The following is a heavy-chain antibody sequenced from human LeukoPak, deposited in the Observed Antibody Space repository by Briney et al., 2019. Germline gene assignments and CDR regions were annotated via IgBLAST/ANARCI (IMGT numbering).Heavy chain of an antibody. V-gene: IGHV3-15*01. D-gene: IGHD2-2*01. CDR2: VKSKTDGGTT. J-gene: IGHJ4*02. CDR3: TTVGYCDGTSCSGFDY. Sequence: GGSLRLSCAASGFTFNNAWMNWVRQAPGQGLELDGHVKSKTDGGTTDYTAPVKGRFTISRDDSKNTLYLQMNSLKTKDTAMYYCTTVGYCDGTSCSGFDYWGQGTLVTVSP. CDR1: GFTFNNAW.